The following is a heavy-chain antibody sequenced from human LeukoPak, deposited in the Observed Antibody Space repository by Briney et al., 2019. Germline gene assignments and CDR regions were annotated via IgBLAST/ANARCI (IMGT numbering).Heavy chain of an antibody. CDR1: GFSLSTSGMC. D-gene: IGHD6-13*01. CDR3: ARIPGIAAAGTSHFDY. Sequence: SGPALVKPTQTLTLTCTFSGFSLSTSGMCVSWIRQPPGKALEWLARIDWDDDKYYSTSLKTRLTISKDTSKNQVVLTITNMDPVDTATYYCARIPGIAAAGTSHFDYWGQGILVTVSS. V-gene: IGHV2-70*11. CDR2: IDWDDDK. J-gene: IGHJ4*02.